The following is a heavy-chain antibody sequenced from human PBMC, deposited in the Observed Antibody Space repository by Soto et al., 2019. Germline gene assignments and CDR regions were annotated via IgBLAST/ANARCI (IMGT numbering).Heavy chain of an antibody. V-gene: IGHV3-7*03. Sequence: GGSLRLSCAASGFTVSSCAMTWVRQAPGKGLEWVANIKQDGSEKNYVDSVKGRFTISRDNAKNSLYLEMNNLRVEDTAIYYCARWHDAEVWGQGTTVTVSS. CDR3: ARWHDAEV. D-gene: IGHD3-3*01. CDR2: IKQDGSEK. J-gene: IGHJ6*02. CDR1: GFTVSSCA.